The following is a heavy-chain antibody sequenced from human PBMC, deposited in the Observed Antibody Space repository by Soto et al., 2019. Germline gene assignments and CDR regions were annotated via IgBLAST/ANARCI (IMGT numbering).Heavy chain of an antibody. Sequence: QVQLQESGPGLVKPSETLSLTCTVSGGSVSSGNYYWSWIRQPPGEGLEWIGYFYYTGRINYNPSLKSRVTISIDASKNQFSLRLSSVTAADTAVYYCARSMFYSDGSNYSPFDYWGQGTLVTVSS. CDR2: FYYTGRI. V-gene: IGHV4-61*01. D-gene: IGHD3-22*01. CDR1: GGSVSSGNYY. CDR3: ARSMFYSDGSNYSPFDY. J-gene: IGHJ4*02.